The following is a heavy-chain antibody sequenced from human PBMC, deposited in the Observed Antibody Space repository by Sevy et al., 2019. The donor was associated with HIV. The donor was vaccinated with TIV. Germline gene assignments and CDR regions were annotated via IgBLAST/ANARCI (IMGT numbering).Heavy chain of an antibody. Sequence: GESLKISCKGSGYSFTSYWIGWVRQMPGKGLEWMGIIYPGDSDTRYSPSFQGQVTISADKSISTAYRQWSSLKASDTAMYYCASHSDTAMVSMGLRGMDVWGQGTTVTVSS. V-gene: IGHV5-51*01. CDR3: ASHSDTAMVSMGLRGMDV. CDR1: GYSFTSYW. J-gene: IGHJ6*01. CDR2: IYPGDSDT. D-gene: IGHD5-18*01.